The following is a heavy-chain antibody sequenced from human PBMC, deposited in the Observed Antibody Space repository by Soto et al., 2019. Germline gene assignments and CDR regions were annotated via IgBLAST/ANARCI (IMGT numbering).Heavy chain of an antibody. V-gene: IGHV4-34*01. CDR2: ITHRGSP. CDR3: ARTQGYDYSEPHDF. J-gene: IGHJ4*02. CDR1: GGSFSGYH. D-gene: IGHD3-10*01. Sequence: SETLSLTCAVYGGSFSGYHWTWIRQPPGRGLDWIGEITHRGSPNYNPSLKSRVTISIDTSKNQFSLNLRSVTAADTAVYYCARTQGYDYSEPHDFWGQGNLVTVSS.